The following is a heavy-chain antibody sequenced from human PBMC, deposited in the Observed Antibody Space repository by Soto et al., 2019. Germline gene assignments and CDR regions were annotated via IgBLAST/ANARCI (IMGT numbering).Heavy chain of an antibody. Sequence: ASVKVSCKASGYTFTSYGFSWVRQAPGQGLEWMGWISAYQGNTNYAQKFQGRVAMTTDTSTSTAYMELRSLRYDDTAMYYCSREYSGSSFYHLQYWARRTLVTVS. CDR2: ISAYQGNT. J-gene: IGHJ4*02. CDR1: GYTFTSYG. D-gene: IGHD6-6*01. CDR3: SREYSGSSFYHLQY. V-gene: IGHV1-18*01.